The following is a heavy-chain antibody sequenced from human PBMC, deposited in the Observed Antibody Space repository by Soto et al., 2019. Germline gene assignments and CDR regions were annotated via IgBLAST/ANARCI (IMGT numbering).Heavy chain of an antibody. J-gene: IGHJ3*02. V-gene: IGHV3-33*01. CDR2: IWFDGSKK. CDR3: ARGGRNLLFYKCFDI. Sequence: VGSLRLSCAASGFPFSNYAMHWARQAPGKGLEWVAVIWFDGSKKYYGDSVKGRFTISRDNSKNTLYLQMNSLRAEDTAVYYCARGGRNLLFYKCFDIWGQGTMVTVSS. D-gene: IGHD2-8*01. CDR1: GFPFSNYA.